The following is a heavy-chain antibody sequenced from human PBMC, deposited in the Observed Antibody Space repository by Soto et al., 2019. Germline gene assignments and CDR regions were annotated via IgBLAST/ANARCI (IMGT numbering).Heavy chain of an antibody. J-gene: IGHJ4*02. D-gene: IGHD6-19*01. CDR1: GFSISTDSAA. V-gene: IGHV6-1*01. CDR2: TYCRSGWSR. CDR3: ARAYSSGWFSYFDF. Sequence: PSQTLSLTCAISGFSISTDSAAWNWIRQSPSRGLEWLGRTYCRSGWSREYAVSVRGRITINPDTSKNQFSLQLNSVTPEDTAVYFCARAYSSGWFSYFDFWGQGTLVTVSS.